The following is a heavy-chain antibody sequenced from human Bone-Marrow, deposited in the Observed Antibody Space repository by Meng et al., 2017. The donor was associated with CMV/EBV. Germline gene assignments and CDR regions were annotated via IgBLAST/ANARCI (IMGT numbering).Heavy chain of an antibody. CDR2: MNPNSGNT. CDR1: GYTFTSYD. V-gene: IGHV1-8*03. J-gene: IGHJ6*02. Sequence: ASVQVSCKASGYTFTSYDINWARQATGQGLEWMGWMNPNSGNTGDAQKFQGRVTITRNTSISTAYMELSSLRSEDTAVYYCARGSRYYDFWSGYYKGYYYYYGMDVWGQGTTVTVSS. D-gene: IGHD3-3*01. CDR3: ARGSRYYDFWSGYYKGYYYYYGMDV.